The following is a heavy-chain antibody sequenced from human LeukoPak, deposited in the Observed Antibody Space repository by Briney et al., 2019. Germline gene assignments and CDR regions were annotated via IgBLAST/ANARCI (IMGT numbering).Heavy chain of an antibody. D-gene: IGHD3-16*01. Sequence: GGSLSLSCAASGFTLSRYWMNWARQAPGQGREWVAIINHNGNLSYYVGSVKRRFTISRDNAKNSLNLQMSNLRAGDTAVYYCARGGGLDVWGQGATVTVSS. CDR2: INHNGNLS. CDR1: GFTLSRYW. V-gene: IGHV3-7*03. CDR3: ARGGGLDV. J-gene: IGHJ6*02.